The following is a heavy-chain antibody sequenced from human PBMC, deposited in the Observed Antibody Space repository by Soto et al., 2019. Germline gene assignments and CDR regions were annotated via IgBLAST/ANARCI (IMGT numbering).Heavy chain of an antibody. J-gene: IGHJ4*02. CDR2: ISGSGGST. V-gene: IGHV3-23*01. D-gene: IGHD1-26*01. CDR3: ARSGNYRLDC. Sequence: PGGSLRLSWAASGFIFSSYAISWVRQAPGEGLEWVSTISGSGGSTYYADSVKGRFTISRDNAKNSLYLQMNSLRAEDTAVYYCARSGNYRLDCSGPAPLVTVSS. CDR1: GFIFSSYA.